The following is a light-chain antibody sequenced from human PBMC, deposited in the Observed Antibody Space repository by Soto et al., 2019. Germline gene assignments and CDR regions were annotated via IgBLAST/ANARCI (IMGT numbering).Light chain of an antibody. CDR3: QQYDNVPLT. Sequence: DIQMTQSPSSLSASVGDRVTITCQASQDITNDLNWYQQKPGKAPTVLIYEASNLKTGVPSRFSGSGPGTDFTFTISSLQPEDIATYFCQQYDNVPLTFGGGTKVEIK. J-gene: IGKJ4*01. V-gene: IGKV1-33*01. CDR1: QDITND. CDR2: EAS.